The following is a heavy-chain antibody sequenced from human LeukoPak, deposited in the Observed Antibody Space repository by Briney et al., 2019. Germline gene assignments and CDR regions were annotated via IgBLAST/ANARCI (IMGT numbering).Heavy chain of an antibody. V-gene: IGHV4-34*01. J-gene: IGHJ4*02. CDR1: GGSFSGYY. Sequence: SETLSLTCAVYGGSFSGYYWSWIHQPPGKGLEWIGEINHSGSTNYNPSLKSRVTISVDTSKNQFSLKLSSVTAADTAVYYCARGVPAPDYWGQGTLVTVSS. CDR3: ARGVPAPDY. D-gene: IGHD4/OR15-4a*01. CDR2: INHSGST.